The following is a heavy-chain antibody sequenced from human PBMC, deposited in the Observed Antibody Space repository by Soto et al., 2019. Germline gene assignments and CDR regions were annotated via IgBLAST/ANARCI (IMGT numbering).Heavy chain of an antibody. CDR2: INPSGGST. J-gene: IGHJ4*01. CDR3: ARELNYYGSSGYYAMGY. V-gene: IGHV1-46*01. Sequence: ASVNVSCKASGYTFTSYYMHWVLQAPGQGLEWMGIINPSGGSTSYAQKFQGRVTMTRDTSTSTVYMELSSLRSEDTAVYYCARELNYYGSSGYYAMGYWGEGTLVTVSS. D-gene: IGHD3-22*01. CDR1: GYTFTSYY.